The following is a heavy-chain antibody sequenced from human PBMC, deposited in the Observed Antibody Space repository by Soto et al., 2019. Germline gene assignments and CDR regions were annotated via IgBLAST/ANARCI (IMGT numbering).Heavy chain of an antibody. J-gene: IGHJ5*02. CDR3: ARGGIAGHWFDP. CDR2: IFHSGST. CDR1: GGSISSYY. Sequence: SETLSLTCTVSGGSISSYYCSWIRQPPGKGLEWIGYIFHSGSTLYNPSLNSRVTLSADTSKNQLSLNLRSVTVADTAVYYCARGGIAGHWFDPWGQGTLVTVSS. V-gene: IGHV4-59*12. D-gene: IGHD6-13*01.